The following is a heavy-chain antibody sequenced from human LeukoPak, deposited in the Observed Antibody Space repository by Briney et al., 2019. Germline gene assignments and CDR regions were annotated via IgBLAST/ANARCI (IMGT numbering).Heavy chain of an antibody. V-gene: IGHV1-2*06. Sequence: GASVKVSCKASGYTFTGYYMHWVRQAPGQGLEWKGRINPNSGGTNYAQKYQGRVTMTRATAISTAYMELSRLRSDDTAVYYCARDRITMVRGVPARAFDIWGQGTMVTVSS. CDR2: INPNSGGT. J-gene: IGHJ3*02. D-gene: IGHD3-10*01. CDR3: ARDRITMVRGVPARAFDI. CDR1: GYTFTGYY.